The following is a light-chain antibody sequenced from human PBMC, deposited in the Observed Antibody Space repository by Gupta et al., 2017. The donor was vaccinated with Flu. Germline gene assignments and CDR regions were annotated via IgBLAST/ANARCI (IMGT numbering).Light chain of an antibody. Sequence: SALPQPASVSGSPVQSLTLSFTGTRTDVGYYDYVSCYHQHPGKYPNLMIYEVNKRPAGIANSFSGSKSGNTASLTISGRQEEDAADYYCSADTSSDAFVFGSGTRVTVL. CDR2: EVN. V-gene: IGLV2-14*01. CDR1: RTDVGYYDY. CDR3: SADTSSDAFV. J-gene: IGLJ1*01.